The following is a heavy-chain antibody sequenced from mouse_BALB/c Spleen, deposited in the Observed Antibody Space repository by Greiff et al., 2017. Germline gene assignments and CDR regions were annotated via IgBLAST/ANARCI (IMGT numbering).Heavy chain of an antibody. V-gene: IGHV1S81*02. J-gene: IGHJ4*01. CDR2: INPSNGGT. CDR3: TRGPICCGYAMDY. D-gene: IGHD6-1*01. Sequence: VQLQQSGAELVKPGASVKLSCKASGYTFTSYYMYWVKQRPGQGLEWIGEINPSNGGTNFNEKFKSKATLTVDKSSSTAYMQLSSLTSEDSAVYYCTRGPICCGYAMDYWGEGTSVTVAS. CDR1: GYTFTSYY.